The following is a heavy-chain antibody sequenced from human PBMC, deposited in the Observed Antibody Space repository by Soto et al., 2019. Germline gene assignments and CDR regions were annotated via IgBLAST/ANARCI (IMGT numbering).Heavy chain of an antibody. CDR3: ARSVVPATMRGWFDP. J-gene: IGHJ5*02. CDR1: GYSFTTYN. D-gene: IGHD2-2*01. Sequence: QVQLVQSGAEVKKPGASVKVSCKASGYSFTTYNIHWVRQAPGQGLDWMGIVNPRSGSTVYAQRCQCRVTMTGDTSTSTVYMELSSLRSDDTAVYYCARSVVPATMRGWFDPWGQGTLVTVSS. V-gene: IGHV1-46*03. CDR2: VNPRSGST.